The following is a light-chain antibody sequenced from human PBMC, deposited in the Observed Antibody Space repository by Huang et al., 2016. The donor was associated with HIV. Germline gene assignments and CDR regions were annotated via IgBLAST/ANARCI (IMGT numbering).Light chain of an antibody. J-gene: IGKJ4*01. CDR2: WSS. V-gene: IGKV3-15*01. Sequence: EIVMTQSPATLSVSPGQRVTLSCRANRSVSTNFAWYQQRHGQAPRLIIAWSSTRAPGIPARFSGSGSGTDFSLTISSLQSEDFALYYCHQYNNWLLSFGGGTRV. CDR3: HQYNNWLLS. CDR1: RSVSTN.